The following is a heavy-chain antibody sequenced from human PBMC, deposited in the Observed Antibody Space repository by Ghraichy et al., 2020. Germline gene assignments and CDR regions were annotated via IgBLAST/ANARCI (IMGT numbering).Heavy chain of an antibody. Sequence: GSLRLSCAASGFMFSNYAMTWVRQAPGKGLDWVSTISASGGSTYYADSVKGRFAISRDNSRSTVYLQMNSLRAEDTAVYYCANDQGNDFWSVSDSWGQGILVTVSS. V-gene: IGHV3-23*01. CDR2: ISASGGST. CDR1: GFMFSNYA. CDR3: ANDQGNDFWSVSDS. D-gene: IGHD3-3*01. J-gene: IGHJ4*02.